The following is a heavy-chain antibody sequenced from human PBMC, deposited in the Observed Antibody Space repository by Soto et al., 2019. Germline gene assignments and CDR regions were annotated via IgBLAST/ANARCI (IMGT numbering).Heavy chain of an antibody. CDR1: GGSISSSSYS. Sequence: PSETLSLTCTVSGGSISSSSYSWDWIRQPPGKGLEWIGSVYYGGSTYYNQSLRSRVTISVDTSKNQFSLKLSSVTAADTALYYCARGGVYCGGDCWIDYWGQGTLVTVSS. J-gene: IGHJ4*02. D-gene: IGHD2-21*02. V-gene: IGHV4-39*01. CDR3: ARGGVYCGGDCWIDY. CDR2: VYYGGST.